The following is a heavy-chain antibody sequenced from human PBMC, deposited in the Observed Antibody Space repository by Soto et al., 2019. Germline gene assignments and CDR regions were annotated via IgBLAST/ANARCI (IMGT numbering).Heavy chain of an antibody. CDR1: GFSFSSYG. J-gene: IGHJ4*02. V-gene: IGHV3-33*01. CDR2: IWYDGSQE. CDR3: ARVYGCAGDCYSGLLDY. D-gene: IGHD2-21*01. Sequence: GGSLRLSCAASGFSFSSYGMHWVRQAPGKGLEWLALIWYDGSQELYADAVKGRFTISRDNSKNTAYLQMNSLRAEDTAVYFCARVYGCAGDCYSGLLDYWGQGTLVTVSS.